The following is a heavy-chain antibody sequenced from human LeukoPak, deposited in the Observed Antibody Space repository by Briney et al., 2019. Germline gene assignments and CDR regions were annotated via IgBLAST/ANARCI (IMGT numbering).Heavy chain of an antibody. CDR1: GGSISSSNW. CDR2: IYHSGST. V-gene: IGHV4-4*02. CDR3: ARRSRGGLSRGNNWFDP. Sequence: PSGTLSLTCAVSGGSISSSNWWSWVRQPPGKGLEWIGEIYHSGSTNYNPSLKSRVTISVDKSKNQFSLKLSSVTAADTAVYYCARRSRGGLSRGNNWFDPWGQGTLVTVSS. D-gene: IGHD6-19*01. J-gene: IGHJ5*02.